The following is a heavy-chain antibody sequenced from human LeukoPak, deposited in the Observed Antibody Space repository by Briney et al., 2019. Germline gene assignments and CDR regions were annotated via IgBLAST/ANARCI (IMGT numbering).Heavy chain of an antibody. D-gene: IGHD6-13*01. CDR1: GGTFSSYA. J-gene: IGHJ6*04. CDR2: IIPTFGTA. V-gene: IGHV1-69*06. Sequence: SVNVSCTASGGTFSSYAISWVRQAPGQGLEWMGGIIPTFGTANYAQKFQGRVTITADKSTSTAYMELSSLRSEDTAVYYCATYSSSWSSYYYGMDVWGKGTTVTVSS. CDR3: ATYSSSWSSYYYGMDV.